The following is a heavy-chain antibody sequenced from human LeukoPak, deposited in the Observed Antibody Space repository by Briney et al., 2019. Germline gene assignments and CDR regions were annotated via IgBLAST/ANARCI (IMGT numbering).Heavy chain of an antibody. D-gene: IGHD1-14*01. V-gene: IGHV3-9*03. J-gene: IGHJ4*02. CDR2: ISWNSGSI. CDR1: GFNFDDYA. CDR3: AKDTEAVGSLGYFDY. Sequence: TGRSLRLSCAASGFNFDDYAMHWVRQAPGKGLEWVSGISWNSGSIGYADSVKGRFTISRDNAKNSLYLQMNSLRAEDMALYYCAKDTEAVGSLGYFDYWGQGTLVTVSS.